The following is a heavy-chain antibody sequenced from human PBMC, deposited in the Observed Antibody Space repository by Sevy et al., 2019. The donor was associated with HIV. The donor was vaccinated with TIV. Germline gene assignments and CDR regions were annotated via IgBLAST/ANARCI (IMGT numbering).Heavy chain of an antibody. CDR3: AKGRRWVVVASPAAAFDI. D-gene: IGHD2-15*01. CDR1: GFTFSSYA. CDR2: ISGSGGMT. J-gene: IGHJ3*02. Sequence: GGSLRLSCAASGFTFSSYAMSWVRQAPGKGLEWVSAISGSGGMTYYGDSVKGRFTISRDNSKNTLYLQMNSLRAEDTVVDYGAKGRRWVVVASPAAAFDIWGQGTMVTVSS. V-gene: IGHV3-23*01.